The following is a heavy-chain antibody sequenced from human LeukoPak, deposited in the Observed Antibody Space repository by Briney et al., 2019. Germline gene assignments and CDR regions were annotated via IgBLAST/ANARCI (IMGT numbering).Heavy chain of an antibody. D-gene: IGHD6-13*01. J-gene: IGHJ4*02. V-gene: IGHV3-23*01. CDR1: GFTFSSYA. CDR3: AKDGSSWYGGFFDY. Sequence: SGGSLRLSCAASGFTFSSYAMSWVRQAPGKGLEWVSAISGSGGSTYYADSVKGRFTISRDNSKNTLYLQMNSLRAEDTAVYYCAKDGSSWYGGFFDYWGQGTLVTVSS. CDR2: ISGSGGST.